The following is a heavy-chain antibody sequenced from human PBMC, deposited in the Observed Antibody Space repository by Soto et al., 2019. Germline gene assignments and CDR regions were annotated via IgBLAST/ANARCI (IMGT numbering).Heavy chain of an antibody. CDR3: ARASGYCGGGSWPVGWFDP. D-gene: IGHD2-15*01. J-gene: IGHJ5*02. CDR1: GGSISSGGYS. CDR2: IYHSGST. Sequence: QLQLQESGSGLVKPSQTLSLTCAVSGGSISSGGYSWSWIRQPPGKGLEWIGDIYHSGSTYYNPSLKRRVTISVDRSTKQFSRKLSSVTAADTAVYYCARASGYCGGGSWPVGWFDPWGQGTLVTVSS. V-gene: IGHV4-30-2*01.